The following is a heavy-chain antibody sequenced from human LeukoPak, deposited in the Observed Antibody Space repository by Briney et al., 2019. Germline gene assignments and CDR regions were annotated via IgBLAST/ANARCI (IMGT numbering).Heavy chain of an antibody. CDR2: IYYSGST. J-gene: IGHJ6*02. Sequence: SETLSLTCTVSGGSISSYYWSWIRQPPGKGLEWIGYIYYSGSTNYNPSLKSRVTISVDTSKNQFSLKLSSVTAADTAVYYCARDGEIAVAGTAYYYYGMDVWGQGTTVTVSS. CDR3: ARDGEIAVAGTAYYYYGMDV. CDR1: GGSISSYY. D-gene: IGHD6-19*01. V-gene: IGHV4-59*01.